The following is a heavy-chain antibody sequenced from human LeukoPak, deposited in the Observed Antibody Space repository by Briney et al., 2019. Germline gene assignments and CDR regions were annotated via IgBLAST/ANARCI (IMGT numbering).Heavy chain of an antibody. Sequence: ASVKVSCKASGYTFTGYYMHWVRQAPGQGLEWMGWINPNSGGTNYAQKFQDRVTMNRDTSISTAYMELSRLSSDDTAVFYCARALPPRYYDFWSGYYTGYYYGMDVWGQGTTVTVSS. CDR1: GYTFTGYY. V-gene: IGHV1-2*02. D-gene: IGHD3-3*01. J-gene: IGHJ6*02. CDR3: ARALPPRYYDFWSGYYTGYYYGMDV. CDR2: INPNSGGT.